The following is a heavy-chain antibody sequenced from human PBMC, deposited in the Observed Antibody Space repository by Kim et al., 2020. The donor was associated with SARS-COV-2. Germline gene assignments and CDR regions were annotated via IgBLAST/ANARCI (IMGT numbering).Heavy chain of an antibody. Sequence: SQTLSLTCAISGDSVSSNSAAWNWIRQSPSRGREWLGRTYYRSKWYNDYAVSVKRRITINPDTSKNQFSLQLNSVTPEDTAVYYCATDNLLSSGWYYFDYWAQGTLVTVSS. CDR1: GDSVSSNSAA. CDR2: TYYRSKWYN. V-gene: IGHV6-1*01. CDR3: ATDNLLSSGWYYFDY. D-gene: IGHD6-19*01. J-gene: IGHJ4*02.